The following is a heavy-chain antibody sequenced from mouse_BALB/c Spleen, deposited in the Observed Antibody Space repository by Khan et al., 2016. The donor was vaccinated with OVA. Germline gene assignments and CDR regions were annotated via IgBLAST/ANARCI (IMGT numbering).Heavy chain of an antibody. CDR3: ARSTWYFDV. CDR2: IDPYYGGI. CDR1: GYSFTGYN. J-gene: IGHJ1*01. V-gene: IGHV1-39*01. Sequence: LQESGPELEKPGASVKISCKASGYSFTGYNMNWVKQSNGKSLEWIGNIDPYYGGISYNQKFKGKATLTVDKSSSTAYVTLKSLTSEDSAVXYCARSTWYFDVWGAGTTVTVSS.